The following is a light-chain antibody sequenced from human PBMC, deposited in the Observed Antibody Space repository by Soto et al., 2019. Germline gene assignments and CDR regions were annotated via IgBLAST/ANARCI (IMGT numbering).Light chain of an antibody. V-gene: IGLV1-40*01. CDR3: QSYDSSRSGYV. Sequence: QSVLTQPPSVSGAPGQRVTISCTGTSSNIGAGYDVHWYQQLPGTAPKVLIYGDNYRPSGVPDRFSGSKSGTSASLAITGLQAEDEADYYCQSYDSSRSGYVFGTGTKVTVL. CDR1: SSNIGAGYD. CDR2: GDN. J-gene: IGLJ1*01.